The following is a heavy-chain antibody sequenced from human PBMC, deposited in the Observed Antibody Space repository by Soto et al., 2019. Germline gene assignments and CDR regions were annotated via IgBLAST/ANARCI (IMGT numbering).Heavy chain of an antibody. D-gene: IGHD2-21*02. Sequence: ASVKVSCKASGYTFTSYAMHWVRQAPGQRLEWMGWINAGNGNTKYSQKFQGRVTITRDTSAGTAYMELSSLRSEDTAVYYCASPRGGDLYYYYGMDVWGQGTTVTVSS. CDR2: INAGNGNT. CDR1: GYTFTSYA. V-gene: IGHV1-3*01. CDR3: ASPRGGDLYYYYGMDV. J-gene: IGHJ6*02.